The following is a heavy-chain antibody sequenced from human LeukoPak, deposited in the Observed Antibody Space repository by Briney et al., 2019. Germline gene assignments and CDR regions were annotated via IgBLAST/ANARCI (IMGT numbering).Heavy chain of an antibody. J-gene: IGHJ4*02. CDR3: ARDQGVYDYVWGSYRPLLYFDY. Sequence: GSLRLSCAASGFTFSSYSMNWVRQAPGKGLEWVSYISSSSSTIYYADSVKGRSTISRDNAKNSLYLQMNSLRDEDTAVYYCARDQGVYDYVWGSYRPLLYFDYWGQGTLVTVSS. D-gene: IGHD3-16*02. V-gene: IGHV3-48*02. CDR2: ISSSSSTI. CDR1: GFTFSSYS.